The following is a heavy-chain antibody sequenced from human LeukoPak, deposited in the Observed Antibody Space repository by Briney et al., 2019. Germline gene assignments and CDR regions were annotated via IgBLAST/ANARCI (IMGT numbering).Heavy chain of an antibody. V-gene: IGHV1-18*01. CDR1: GYTFTSYD. CDR2: ISAYNGNT. J-gene: IGHJ4*02. Sequence: ASVKVSCKASGYTFTSYDITWVRQAPGHGLEWMGWISAYNGNTNYAQKFQGRVSMTTDASTRTAYMELRSLRSDDTAVYYCARAPTVSVGYCSSVSCQADYWGQGTLVTVSS. CDR3: ARAPTVSVGYCSSVSCQADY. D-gene: IGHD2-2*01.